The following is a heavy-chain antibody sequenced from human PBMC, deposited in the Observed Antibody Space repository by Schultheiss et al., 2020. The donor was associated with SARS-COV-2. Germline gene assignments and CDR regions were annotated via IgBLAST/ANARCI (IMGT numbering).Heavy chain of an antibody. CDR3: AKESGYDSDAFDI. J-gene: IGHJ3*02. V-gene: IGHV3-23*01. D-gene: IGHD5-12*01. CDR2: ISSSSSYI. Sequence: GGSLRLSCAASGFTFSSYVMSWVRQAPGKGLEWVSSISSSSSYIYYADSVKGRFTISRDNSKNTLYLQMNSLRAEDTAVYYCAKESGYDSDAFDIWGQGTMVTVSS. CDR1: GFTFSSYV.